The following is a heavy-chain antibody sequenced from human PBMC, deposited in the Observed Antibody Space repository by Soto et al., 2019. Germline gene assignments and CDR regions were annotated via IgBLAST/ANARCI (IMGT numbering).Heavy chain of an antibody. CDR3: AREINILQPLGY. CDR2: INPSGGST. V-gene: IGHV1-46*03. J-gene: IGHJ4*02. Sequence: SVTVSCKASGYPFTSYYMQWVRQAPGQGIEWMGIINPSGGSTSYAQKFQGRVTMTRDTSTSTVYMELSSLRSEDTALYYCAREINILQPLGYWGQGTLVTVSS. D-gene: IGHD4-4*01. CDR1: GYPFTSYY.